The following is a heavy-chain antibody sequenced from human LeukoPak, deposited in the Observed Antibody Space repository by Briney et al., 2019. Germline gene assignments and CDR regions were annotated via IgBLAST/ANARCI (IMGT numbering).Heavy chain of an antibody. CDR3: ARDQIYCTGGYCYFDY. CDR1: GFTFSSYW. V-gene: IGHV3-74*01. J-gene: IGHJ4*02. D-gene: IGHD2-8*02. CDR2: IKSDGSST. Sequence: PGGSLRLSCAASGFTFSSYWMHWVRQAPGQGLVWVSRIKSDGSSTSYADSVKGRFTISRDNAKNTLYLQMNGVRAEDTAVYYCARDQIYCTGGYCYFDYWGRGTLVTVYS.